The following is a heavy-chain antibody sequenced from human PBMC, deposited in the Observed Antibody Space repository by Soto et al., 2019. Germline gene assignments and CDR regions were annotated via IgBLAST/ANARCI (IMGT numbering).Heavy chain of an antibody. CDR2: ISANNGNT. Sequence: QCQLVQSGAEVKKPGASVKVSCKASVYTFTNYGISWVRQAPGQGLEWMGWISANNGNTNYEQKLQGRVTITTNTSTSTAYMELRSLRSDDTAVYYCARDRGSYALDYWGQGTLVTVSS. CDR3: ARDRGSYALDY. J-gene: IGHJ4*02. D-gene: IGHD1-26*01. V-gene: IGHV1-18*01. CDR1: VYTFTNYG.